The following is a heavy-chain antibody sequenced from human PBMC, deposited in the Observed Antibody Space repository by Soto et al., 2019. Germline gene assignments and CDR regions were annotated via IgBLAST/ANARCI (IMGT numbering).Heavy chain of an antibody. V-gene: IGHV4-59*01. D-gene: IGHD6-19*01. J-gene: IGHJ4*02. CDR2: IYYSGST. CDR1: GGSISSYY. CDR3: AKHRYSSRWDLDY. Sequence: PSETLSLTCTVSGGSISSYYWSWIRQPPGKGLEWIGYIYYSGSTNYNPSLKSRVTISVDTSKNQFSLKLSSVTAADTAVYYCAKHRYSSRWDLDYWGQGTLVTVSS.